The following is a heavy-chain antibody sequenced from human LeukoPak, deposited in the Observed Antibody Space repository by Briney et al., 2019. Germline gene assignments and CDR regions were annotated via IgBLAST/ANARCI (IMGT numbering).Heavy chain of an antibody. CDR2: IYYIGST. V-gene: IGHV4-39*01. Sequence: SETLSLTCTVSDGSISDSYCGWIRQSPGKGREWIGSIYYIGSTYYNPSLKRRVTISVHTSKNQFSLQLSSVTAADTAVYYCARLRITMVRGVSPFDPWGQGTLVTVSS. CDR1: DGSISDSY. D-gene: IGHD3-10*01. J-gene: IGHJ5*02. CDR3: ARLRITMVRGVSPFDP.